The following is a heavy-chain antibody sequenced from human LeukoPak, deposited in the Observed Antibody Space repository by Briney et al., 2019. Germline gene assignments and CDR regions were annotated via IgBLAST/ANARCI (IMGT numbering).Heavy chain of an antibody. Sequence: GGSLRLSCAASGFTFSSYWMHWVRQAPGKGLVWVSRINGDGSSTSYADSVKGRFAISRDNAKNTLYLQMNSLRAEDTAVYYCARGGFYCTSGSCWSYFDYWGQGSLVTVSS. J-gene: IGHJ4*02. CDR1: GFTFSSYW. V-gene: IGHV3-74*01. CDR3: ARGGFYCTSGSCWSYFDY. CDR2: INGDGSST. D-gene: IGHD2-15*01.